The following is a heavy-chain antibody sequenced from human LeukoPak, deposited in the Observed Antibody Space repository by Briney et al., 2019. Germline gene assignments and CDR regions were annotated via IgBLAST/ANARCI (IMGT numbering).Heavy chain of an antibody. Sequence: GASLRLSCAASGFTFSSYAMSWVRQAPGKGLEWVSAISGSGGSTYYADSVKGRFTISRDNAKNSLYLQMNSLRAEDTAVYYCARALRRGYSSSSESDYWGQGTLVTVSS. CDR1: GFTFSSYA. J-gene: IGHJ4*02. CDR2: ISGSGGST. D-gene: IGHD6-6*01. V-gene: IGHV3-23*01. CDR3: ARALRRGYSSSSESDY.